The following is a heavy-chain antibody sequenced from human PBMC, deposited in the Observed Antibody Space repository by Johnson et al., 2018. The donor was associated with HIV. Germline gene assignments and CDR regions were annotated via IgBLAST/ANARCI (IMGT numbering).Heavy chain of an antibody. J-gene: IGHJ3*02. D-gene: IGHD1-26*01. CDR1: GFTVSSNY. V-gene: IGHV3-23*04. CDR3: AKGIKKELGEDDAFDI. CDR2: ISGSGVST. Sequence: VQLVESGGGLVQPGGSLRLSCAASGFTVSSNYMTWVRQAPGKGLEWVSVISGSGVSTYYADSVKGRFTISRDNSKNTLYLQMNSLRAEDTAVYYCAKGIKKELGEDDAFDIWGQGTMVTVSS.